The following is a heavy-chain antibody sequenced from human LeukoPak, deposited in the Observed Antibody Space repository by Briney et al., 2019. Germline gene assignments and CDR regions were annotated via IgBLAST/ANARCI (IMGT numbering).Heavy chain of an antibody. CDR3: AKDRYYYDSSGCDY. D-gene: IGHD3-22*01. J-gene: IGHJ4*02. CDR2: ISWNSGSI. CDR1: GFTFDDYA. V-gene: IGHV3-9*01. Sequence: PGRSLRLSCAASGFTFDDYAMHWVRQAPGKGLEGVSGISWNSGSIGYADSVKGRFTISRDNAKNSLYLQMNSLRAEDTALYYRAKDRYYYDSSGCDYWGQGTLVTVSS.